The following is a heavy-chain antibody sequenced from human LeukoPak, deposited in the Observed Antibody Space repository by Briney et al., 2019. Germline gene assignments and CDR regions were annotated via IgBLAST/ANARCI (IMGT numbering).Heavy chain of an antibody. CDR3: AIWPTVSNHYFDY. J-gene: IGHJ4*02. Sequence: SVKVSCKASGGTYSSYAISWVRQAPGQGLEWMGGIIPIFGTANYAQKFQGRVTITADESTSTAYMELGSLRSEDTAVYYCAIWPTVSNHYFDYWGQGTLVTVSS. CDR2: IIPIFGTA. D-gene: IGHD4-17*01. CDR1: GGTYSSYA. V-gene: IGHV1-69*13.